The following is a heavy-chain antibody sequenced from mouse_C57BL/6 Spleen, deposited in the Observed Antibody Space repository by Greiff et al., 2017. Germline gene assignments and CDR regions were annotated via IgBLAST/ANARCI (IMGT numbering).Heavy chain of an antibody. J-gene: IGHJ4*01. V-gene: IGHV1-7*01. CDR2: INPSSGYT. CDR3: ASLTAQAYAMDY. CDR1: GYTFTSYW. D-gene: IGHD3-2*02. Sequence: VQLQESGAELAKPGASVKLSCTASGYTFTSYWMHWVKQRPGQGLEWIGYINPSSGYTKYNQKFKDKATLTADKSSSTAYMQLSSLTYEDSAVYYCASLTAQAYAMDYWGQGTSVTVSS.